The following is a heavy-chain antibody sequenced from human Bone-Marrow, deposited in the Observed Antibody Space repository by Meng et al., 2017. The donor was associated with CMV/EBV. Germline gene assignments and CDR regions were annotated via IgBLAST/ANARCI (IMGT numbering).Heavy chain of an antibody. Sequence: GGSLRLSCAASGFTVSSNYMSWVRQAPGKGLEWVSVIYSGGSTYYADSVKGRFTISRDNSKTTLYLQMNSLRAEDTAVYYCASSEGLYPQSLYGMDVWGQGTTVTVSS. J-gene: IGHJ6*02. V-gene: IGHV3-53*01. CDR2: IYSGGST. D-gene: IGHD2-2*02. CDR1: GFTVSSNY. CDR3: ASSEGLYPQSLYGMDV.